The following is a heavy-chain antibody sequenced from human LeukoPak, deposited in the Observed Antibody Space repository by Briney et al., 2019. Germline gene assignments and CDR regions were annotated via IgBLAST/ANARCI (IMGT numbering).Heavy chain of an antibody. V-gene: IGHV4-34*01. Sequence: SETLSLTCAVYGGSFSGYYWSWIRQPPGKGLEWIGEINHSGSTNYNPSLKSRVTISVDASKNQFSLKLSSVTAADTAVYYCARVFQRRYSYGYERNDYWGQGTLVTVSS. CDR1: GGSFSGYY. J-gene: IGHJ4*02. D-gene: IGHD5-18*01. CDR3: ARVFQRRYSYGYERNDY. CDR2: INHSGST.